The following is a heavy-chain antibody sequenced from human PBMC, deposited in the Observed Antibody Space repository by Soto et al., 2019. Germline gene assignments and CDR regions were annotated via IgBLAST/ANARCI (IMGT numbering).Heavy chain of an antibody. V-gene: IGHV1-18*01. CDR1: GYTFNRYG. D-gene: IGHD2-15*01. J-gene: IGHJ6*02. CDR2: ISTYNSNT. CDR3: AREGYCSSGSCALYSHEYFGMDV. Sequence: SVKFSCKASGYTFNRYGISWVRQAPGQGLEWMGWISTYNSNTDYAEKFQGRVTMTADTVTSTTYMELRSLTSDDTAVFYCAREGYCSSGSCALYSHEYFGMDVWGQGTTVTVSS.